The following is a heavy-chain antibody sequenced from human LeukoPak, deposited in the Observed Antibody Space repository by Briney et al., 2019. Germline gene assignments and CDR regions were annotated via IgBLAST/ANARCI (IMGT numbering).Heavy chain of an antibody. D-gene: IGHD3-22*01. J-gene: IGHJ5*02. CDR1: GGSISSGDYY. CDR2: IYYSGST. Sequence: SETLSLTCTVSGGSISSGDYYWSWIRQPPGKGLEWIGYIYYSGSTYYNPSLKSRVTISEDTSKNQFSLKLSSVTAADTAVYYCASSGYYTNWFDPWGQGTLVTVSS. CDR3: ASSGYYTNWFDP. V-gene: IGHV4-30-4*01.